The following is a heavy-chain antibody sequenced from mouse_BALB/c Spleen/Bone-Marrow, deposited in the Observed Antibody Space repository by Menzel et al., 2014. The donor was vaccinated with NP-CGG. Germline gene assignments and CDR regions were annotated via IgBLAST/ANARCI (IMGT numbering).Heavy chain of an antibody. CDR2: IYPGSGNT. J-gene: IGHJ2*01. D-gene: IGHD1-1*01. CDR1: GYTFTDYY. CDR3: ARESLIVSVAATGLDY. Sequence: VQLQQSGPELVKPGASVKISCKASGYTFTDYYINWVKQKPGQGLEWIGWIYPGSGNTEYNEKVKGKATLTVDTSSSTAYMQLSSLTSEDTTVYFCARESLIVSVAATGLDYWGQGTTLTVSS. V-gene: IGHV1-84*02.